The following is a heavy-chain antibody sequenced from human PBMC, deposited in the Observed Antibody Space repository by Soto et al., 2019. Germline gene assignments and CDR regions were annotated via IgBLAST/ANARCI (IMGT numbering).Heavy chain of an antibody. Sequence: EVQLVESGGGLVQPGGSLRLSCAASGFTFSSYSMNWVRQAPGKGLEWVSYISSSSSTIYYADSVKGRFTISRDNAKNSLYLKMDSLRAEDTAVYYCAGIVAAAGTYYYYYYMDVWGKGTTVTVSS. V-gene: IGHV3-48*01. D-gene: IGHD6-13*01. CDR3: AGIVAAAGTYYYYYYMDV. CDR1: GFTFSSYS. CDR2: ISSSSSTI. J-gene: IGHJ6*03.